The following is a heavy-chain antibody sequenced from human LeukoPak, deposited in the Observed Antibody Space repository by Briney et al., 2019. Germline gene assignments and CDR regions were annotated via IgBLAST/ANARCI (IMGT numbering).Heavy chain of an antibody. CDR1: GFTFSSYS. D-gene: IGHD3-10*01. CDR2: ISSSSSYI. J-gene: IGHJ5*02. V-gene: IGHV3-21*01. Sequence: GSLRLSCAASGFTFSSYSMNWVRQAPGKGLEWVSSISSSSSYIYYADSVKGRFTISRDNAKNSLYLQMNSLRAEDTAVYYCARGITMVRGVIIRNWFDPWGQGTLVTVSS. CDR3: ARGITMVRGVIIRNWFDP.